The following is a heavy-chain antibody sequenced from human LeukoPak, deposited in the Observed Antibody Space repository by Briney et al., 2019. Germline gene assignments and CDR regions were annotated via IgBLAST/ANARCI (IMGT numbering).Heavy chain of an antibody. Sequence: TPETLSLTCTVSGGSISSGGYYWSWIRQHPGKGLEWIGYIYYSGSTYYNPSLKSRVTISVDTSKNQFSLKLSSVTAADTAVYYCARDKPYGSGSYIDYWGQGTLVTVSS. D-gene: IGHD3-10*01. J-gene: IGHJ4*02. CDR3: ARDKPYGSGSYIDY. CDR2: IYYSGST. V-gene: IGHV4-31*03. CDR1: GGSISSGGYY.